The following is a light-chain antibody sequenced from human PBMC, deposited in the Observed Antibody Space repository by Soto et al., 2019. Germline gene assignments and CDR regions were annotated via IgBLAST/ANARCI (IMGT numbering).Light chain of an antibody. CDR2: GAS. CDR3: QQYGSPLWT. Sequence: EIVLTQSPGTLSLSPGERATLSCRASQSVSSSYLAWYQQKPGQAPRLLIYGASSRATGIPDRFSGSGSGKDFTLTISRLEPEDFAVYYCQQYGSPLWTFGQGT. V-gene: IGKV3-20*01. J-gene: IGKJ1*01. CDR1: QSVSSSY.